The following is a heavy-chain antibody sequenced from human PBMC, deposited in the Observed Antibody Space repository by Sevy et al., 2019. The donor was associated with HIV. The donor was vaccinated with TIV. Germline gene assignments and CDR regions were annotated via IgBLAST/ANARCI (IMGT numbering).Heavy chain of an antibody. J-gene: IGHJ4*02. V-gene: IGHV4-59*01. D-gene: IGHD5-12*01. Sequence: SETLSLTCTVSRDSISSYYWSWIRQPPGKGLEWIGYFSYSGITNYNSSVKSRVTISVDTSRYQISLKLSSVTAADTAVYYCARGIVAYYFDYWGQGTLVTVSS. CDR3: ARGIVAYYFDY. CDR2: FSYSGIT. CDR1: RDSISSYY.